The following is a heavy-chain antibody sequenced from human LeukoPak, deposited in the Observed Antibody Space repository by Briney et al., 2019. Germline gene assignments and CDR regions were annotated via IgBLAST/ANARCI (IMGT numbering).Heavy chain of an antibody. Sequence: GGSLRLSCAASGFTFSDYYMSWIRQAPGKGLEWVSYISSSGSTIYYADSVKGRFTISRDNSKNTLYLQMNSLRAEDTAVYYCARDLAGGSGSYDYWGQGTLVTVSS. CDR1: GFTFSDYY. CDR3: ARDLAGGSGSYDY. V-gene: IGHV3-11*01. D-gene: IGHD3-10*01. J-gene: IGHJ4*02. CDR2: ISSSGSTI.